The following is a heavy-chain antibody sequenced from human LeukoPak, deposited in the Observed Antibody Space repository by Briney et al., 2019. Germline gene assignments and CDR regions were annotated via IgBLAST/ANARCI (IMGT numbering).Heavy chain of an antibody. J-gene: IGHJ4*02. CDR2: IRYDGSNK. CDR1: GFTFSSYG. CDR3: AKDRGGIYGSGIDEN. Sequence: GGSLRLSCAASGFTFSSYGMHWVRQAPGKGLEWVAFIRYDGSNKYYADSVKGRFTISRDNSKNTLYLQMNSLRAEDTAVYYCAKDRGGIYGSGIDENWGQGTLVTVSS. D-gene: IGHD3-10*01. V-gene: IGHV3-30*02.